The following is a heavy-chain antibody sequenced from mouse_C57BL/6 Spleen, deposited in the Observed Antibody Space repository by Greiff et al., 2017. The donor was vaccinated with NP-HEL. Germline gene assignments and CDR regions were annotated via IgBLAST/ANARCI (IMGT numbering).Heavy chain of an antibody. Sequence: QVTLKVSGPGILQSSQTLSLTCSFSGFSLSTSGMGVSWIRQPSGKGLEWLAHIYWDDDKRYNPSLKRRLTISKDTSRNQVFLKITSVDTADTATYYCARRAEDYGSSPYYAMDYWGQGTSVTVSS. CDR1: GFSLSTSGMG. D-gene: IGHD1-1*01. CDR3: ARRAEDYGSSPYYAMDY. V-gene: IGHV8-12*01. J-gene: IGHJ4*01. CDR2: IYWDDDK.